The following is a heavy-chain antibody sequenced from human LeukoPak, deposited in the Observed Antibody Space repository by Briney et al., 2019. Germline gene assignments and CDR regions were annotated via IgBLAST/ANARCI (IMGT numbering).Heavy chain of an antibody. D-gene: IGHD2-8*01. Sequence: GASVRVSCKASGYTFGSYDIIWVRQATGQGLEWMGWMNPKSGDTGYEHKFQGRVTMTRNTSITTAYLELSSLRSEDTAVYYCAKGFDSYGTNDYAWIGHWGQGTLVTVSS. J-gene: IGHJ4*02. CDR3: AKGFDSYGTNDYAWIGH. CDR1: GYTFGSYD. V-gene: IGHV1-8*01. CDR2: MNPKSGDT.